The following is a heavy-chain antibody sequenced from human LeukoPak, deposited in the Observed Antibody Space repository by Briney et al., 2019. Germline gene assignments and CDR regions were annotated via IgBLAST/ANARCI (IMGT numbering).Heavy chain of an antibody. V-gene: IGHV3-23*01. CDR3: TRDPNGDSVGAFES. J-gene: IGHJ5*01. CDR2: ITGGIFPT. D-gene: IGHD4-17*01. Sequence: GGSLRLSCAASGFSFSKFAVTCARQAPGKGREWVYSITGGIFPTYYKDSVKGRFTISRDNSKNKLYLQMNSLRADDTAVDNCTRDPNGDSVGAFESWGQGTLVTVSS. CDR1: GFSFSKFA.